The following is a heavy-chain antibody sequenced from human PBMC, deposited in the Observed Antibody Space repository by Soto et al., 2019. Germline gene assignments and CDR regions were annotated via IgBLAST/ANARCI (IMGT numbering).Heavy chain of an antibody. V-gene: IGHV3-7*03. CDR3: ARDYGYDFWSGYYNNWFDH. Sequence: GGSLRLSCAASGFTFSSYWLSWVRQAPGKGLEWVANIKQDGREKYYVDAVKGRFTISRDNAKNSLYLQMNSLRAEDTAVYYCARDYGYDFWSGYYNNWFDHWGQGTLVTVSS. J-gene: IGHJ5*02. CDR2: IKQDGREK. CDR1: GFTFSSYW. D-gene: IGHD3-3*01.